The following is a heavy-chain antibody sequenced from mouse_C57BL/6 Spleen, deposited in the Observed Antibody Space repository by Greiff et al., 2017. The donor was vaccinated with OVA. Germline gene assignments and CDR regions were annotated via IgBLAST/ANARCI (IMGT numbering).Heavy chain of an antibody. CDR1: GYTFTSYT. CDR3: AKGYYSNYGDYFDY. D-gene: IGHD2-5*01. CDR2: INPSSGYT. V-gene: IGHV1-4*01. J-gene: IGHJ2*01. Sequence: VQRVESGAELARPGASVKMSCKASGYTFTSYTMHWVKQRPGQGLEWIGYINPSSGYTKYNQKFKDKATLTADKSSSTAYMQLSSLTSEDSAVYYCAKGYYSNYGDYFDYWGQGTTLTVSS.